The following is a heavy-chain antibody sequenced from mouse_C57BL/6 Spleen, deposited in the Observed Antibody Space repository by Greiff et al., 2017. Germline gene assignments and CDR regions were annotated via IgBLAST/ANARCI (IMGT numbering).Heavy chain of an antibody. V-gene: IGHV5-17*01. CDR2: ISSGSSTI. CDR3: ANYYGSNYYAMDY. Sequence: DVKLVESGGGLVKPGGSLKLSCAASGFTFSDYGMHWVRQAPEKGLEWVAYISSGSSTIYYADTVKGRFTISRDNDKNTLFLQMTSLRSEDTAMYYCANYYGSNYYAMDYWGQGTSVTVSS. D-gene: IGHD1-1*01. J-gene: IGHJ4*01. CDR1: GFTFSDYG.